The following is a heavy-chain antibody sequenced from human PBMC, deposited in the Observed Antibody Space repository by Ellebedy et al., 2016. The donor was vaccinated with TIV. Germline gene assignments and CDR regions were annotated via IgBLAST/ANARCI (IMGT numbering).Heavy chain of an antibody. CDR3: ARGTVALQALKYFDS. D-gene: IGHD6-19*01. V-gene: IGHV4-34*01. CDR1: GGSFSGYY. J-gene: IGHJ4*02. CDR2: INHSGST. Sequence: SETLSLXXAVYGGSFSGYYWTWIRQPPGKGLEWIGEINHSGSTNYNPSLKSRVTISVDTSKNQFSLKLRSLTAADTAVYYCARGTVALQALKYFDSWGQGTLVTVSS.